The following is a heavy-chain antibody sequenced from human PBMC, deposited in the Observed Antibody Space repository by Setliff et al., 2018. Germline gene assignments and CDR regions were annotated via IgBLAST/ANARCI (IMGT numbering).Heavy chain of an antibody. Sequence: KPSETLSLTCSVSGGSISSYYWSWIRQPPGKGLEWIGYIYTRGSTNYNPSLQSRVTISVDTSKNQFSLSLSSVTAADTAVYYCAGGAFGSRWYVRPWFDPWGQGTLVTVSS. CDR1: GGSISSYY. V-gene: IGHV4-4*08. J-gene: IGHJ5*02. CDR2: IYTRGST. CDR3: AGGAFGSRWYVRPWFDP. D-gene: IGHD6-13*01.